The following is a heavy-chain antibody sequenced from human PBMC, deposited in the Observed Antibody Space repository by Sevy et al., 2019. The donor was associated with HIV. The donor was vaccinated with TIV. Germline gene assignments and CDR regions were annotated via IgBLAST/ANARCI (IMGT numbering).Heavy chain of an antibody. CDR1: EFTFSSYG. CDR2: ISYDGSNK. V-gene: IGHV3-30*18. J-gene: IGHJ4*02. D-gene: IGHD3-10*01. CDR3: ANDGSGSYSPFDY. Sequence: GGSLRLSCAASEFTFSSYGMHWVRQAPGKGLEWVAVISYDGSNKYYADSVKGRFTISRDNSKNTLYLQMNSLRAEDTAVYYCANDGSGSYSPFDYWGQGTLVTVSS.